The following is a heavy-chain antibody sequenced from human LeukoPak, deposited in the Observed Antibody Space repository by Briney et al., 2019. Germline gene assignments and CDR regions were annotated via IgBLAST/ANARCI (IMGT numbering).Heavy chain of an antibody. CDR1: GGSISSNRLY. J-gene: IGHJ4*02. Sequence: SETLSLTCSVSGGSISSNRLYWGWIRQPPGTGLEWMGSSDYRGNTYYNPSLRSRLTVSVDTSRNLVSLNLTSVTAADTAVYYCTRANYGDYGLGYYYFDYWGQGILVTVSS. CDR2: SDYRGNT. V-gene: IGHV4-39*01. CDR3: TRANYGDYGLGYYYFDY. D-gene: IGHD4-17*01.